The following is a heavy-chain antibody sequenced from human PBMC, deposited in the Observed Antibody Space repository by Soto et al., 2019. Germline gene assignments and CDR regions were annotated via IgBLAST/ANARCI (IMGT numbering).Heavy chain of an antibody. D-gene: IGHD3-3*01. CDR1: GFTFSSYA. CDR2: ISGSGGST. J-gene: IGHJ5*02. Sequence: EVQLLESGGGLVQPGGSLRLSCAASGFTFSSYAMSWVRQAPGKGLEWISAISGSGGSTYYADSVKGRFTISRDNSKNTLYLQMTSRRAEDTAVYDCARGWEWLPHWCEPWGPGTLVNGSS. CDR3: ARGWEWLPHWCEP. V-gene: IGHV3-23*01.